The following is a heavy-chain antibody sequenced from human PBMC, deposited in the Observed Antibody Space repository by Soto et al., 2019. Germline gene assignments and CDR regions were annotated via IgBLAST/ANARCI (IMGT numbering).Heavy chain of an antibody. CDR1: GFTFSNYG. J-gene: IGHJ4*02. CDR2: IWYDGSQK. D-gene: IGHD6-19*01. Sequence: QVQLVESGGGVVQPGRSLRLSCAASGFTFSNYGMHWVRQAPGKGLEWVALIWYDGSQKYYGDAVKGRFTISRDNSKNTLYLHMNSLRDEDTAVYYCARDDSGGWTQDYWVQGTLVTVS. CDR3: ARDDSGGWTQDY. V-gene: IGHV3-33*01.